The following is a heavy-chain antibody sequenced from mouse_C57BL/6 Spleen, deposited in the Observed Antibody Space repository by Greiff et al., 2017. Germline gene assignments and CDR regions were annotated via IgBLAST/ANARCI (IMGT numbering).Heavy chain of an antibody. D-gene: IGHD2-5*01. Sequence: QVQLQQSGAELVRPGTSVKVSCKASGYAFTNYLIEWVKQRPGQGLEWIGVINPGSGGTNYNEKFKGKATLTADKSSSTAYMQLSSLTSEDSAVYFCARASNYAGNAMDYWGQGTSVTVSS. J-gene: IGHJ4*01. CDR1: GYAFTNYL. V-gene: IGHV1-54*01. CDR2: INPGSGGT. CDR3: ARASNYAGNAMDY.